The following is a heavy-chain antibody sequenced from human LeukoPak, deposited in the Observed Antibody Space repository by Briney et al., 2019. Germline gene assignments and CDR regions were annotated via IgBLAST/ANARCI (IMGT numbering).Heavy chain of an antibody. CDR3: ARDQDYYGSGSYGPDH. CDR2: INRSGTT. V-gene: IGHV4-34*01. Sequence: SETLSLTCAVYGGIFNGYYWSWIRQPPGKGLEWIGEINRSGTTNYNPTLKSRVTISVDTSKSQVSLKLTSVTAADTAVYYCARDQDYYGSGSYGPDHWGQGILVTVSS. CDR1: GGIFNGYY. J-gene: IGHJ5*02. D-gene: IGHD3-10*01.